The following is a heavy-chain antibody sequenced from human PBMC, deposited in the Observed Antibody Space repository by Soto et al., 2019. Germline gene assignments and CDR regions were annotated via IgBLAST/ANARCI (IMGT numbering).Heavy chain of an antibody. D-gene: IGHD3-10*01. CDR1: GGSISSGGYY. Sequence: QVQLQESGPGLVKPSQTLSLTCTVSGGSISSGGYYWSWIRRHPGKGLEWIGYIYYSGSTYYNPSLTSGVTISVDTSKNQCSLKLSSVTAADPAVYYCARAVRRVRGVISSGGMDVWGQGTTVTVSS. CDR2: IYYSGST. V-gene: IGHV4-31*03. J-gene: IGHJ6*02. CDR3: ARAVRRVRGVISSGGMDV.